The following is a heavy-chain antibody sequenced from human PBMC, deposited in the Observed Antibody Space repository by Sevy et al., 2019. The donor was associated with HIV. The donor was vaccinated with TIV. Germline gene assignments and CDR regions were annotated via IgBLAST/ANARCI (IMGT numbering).Heavy chain of an antibody. CDR3: AKVGSDSWSGYHMGGGFDY. CDR1: GFTFSSYA. Sequence: GGSLRLSCAASGFTFSSYAMSWVRQAPGKGLEWVSAISGSGGSTYYADSVKRRFTISRDNSKNTLYLQMNSLRAEDTAVYYCAKVGSDSWSGYHMGGGFDYWGQGTLVTVSS. CDR2: ISGSGGST. D-gene: IGHD3-3*01. J-gene: IGHJ4*02. V-gene: IGHV3-23*01.